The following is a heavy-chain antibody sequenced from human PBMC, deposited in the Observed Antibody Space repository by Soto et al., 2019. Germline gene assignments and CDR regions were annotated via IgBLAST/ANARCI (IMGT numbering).Heavy chain of an antibody. V-gene: IGHV4-59*01. CDR2: IYHSGST. J-gene: IGHJ4*02. CDR1: GDSISDYY. Sequence: QVQLQESGPGLVKPSETLSLTCTVSGDSISDYYWSWIRQPPGKGLEWNGYIYHSGSTYYNPSLKSRVTISLDASKIQVSLKLNSVTAADTAVYYCARASRNYFAYWGQGTLVTVSS. CDR3: ARASRNYFAY.